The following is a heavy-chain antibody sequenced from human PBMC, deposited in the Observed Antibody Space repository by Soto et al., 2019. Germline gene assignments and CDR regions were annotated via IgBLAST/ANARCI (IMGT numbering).Heavy chain of an antibody. V-gene: IGHV4-34*01. CDR3: ARGLHKSYSGRYHCYFDY. J-gene: IGHJ4*02. Sequence: QVRLQQWGAGLLKPSETLSLTCAVSGESFSGYYWSWIRQPPGKGLEWLGEINHSGSTNYNPSLKSRLAISVDTSKNQFSLKLKSVTAADTAVYYCARGLHKSYSGRYHCYFDYWGQGALVTVSS. CDR2: INHSGST. CDR1: GESFSGYY. D-gene: IGHD1-26*01.